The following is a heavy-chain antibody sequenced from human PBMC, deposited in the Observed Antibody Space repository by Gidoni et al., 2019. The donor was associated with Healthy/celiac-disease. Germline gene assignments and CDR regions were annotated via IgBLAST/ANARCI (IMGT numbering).Heavy chain of an antibody. V-gene: IGHV3-21*01. CDR2: IRSSSSYI. J-gene: IGHJ4*02. CDR1: GFTFSSYS. CDR3: ARDFSPAGFGETDY. D-gene: IGHD3-10*01. Sequence: EVQLAESGGGLVKPGGSLRLSCAASGFTFSSYSMNWVRQAPGKGLEWVSSIRSSSSYIYYADSVKGRFTISRDNAKNSLYLQMNSLRAEDTAVYYCARDFSPAGFGETDYWGQGTLVTVSS.